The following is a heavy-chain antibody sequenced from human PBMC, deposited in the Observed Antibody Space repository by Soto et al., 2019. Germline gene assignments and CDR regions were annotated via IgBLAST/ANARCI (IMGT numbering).Heavy chain of an antibody. CDR3: TTVPWACWLGPFDY. Sequence: EVQLVESGGCLVKPGGSLRLSCAASGFTFSNAWMSWVRQAPGKGLEWVGRIKSKTDGGTTDYAAPLKGRFTISRDDAKNTLYLQMNSLKTEDTAVYYCTTVPWACWLGPFDYWGQGTLVTVSS. V-gene: IGHV3-15*01. CDR1: GFTFSNAW. J-gene: IGHJ4*02. CDR2: IKSKTDGGTT. D-gene: IGHD6-19*01.